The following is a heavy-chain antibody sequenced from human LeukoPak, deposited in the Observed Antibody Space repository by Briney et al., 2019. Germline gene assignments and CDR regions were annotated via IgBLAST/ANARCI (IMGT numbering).Heavy chain of an antibody. CDR3: ARVNPYCSGGSCSYYFDY. D-gene: IGHD2-15*01. Sequence: PSETLSLTCTVSGGSISSGSYYWSWIRQPAGKGLEWIWRIYTSRSTNYNPSLKSRVTISVDTSKNQFSLKLSSVTAADTAVYYCARVNPYCSGGSCSYYFDYWGQGTLVTVSS. CDR1: GGSISSGSYY. J-gene: IGHJ4*02. CDR2: IYTSRST. V-gene: IGHV4-61*02.